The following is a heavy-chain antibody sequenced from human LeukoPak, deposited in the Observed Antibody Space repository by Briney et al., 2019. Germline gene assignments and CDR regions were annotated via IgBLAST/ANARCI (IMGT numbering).Heavy chain of an antibody. J-gene: IGHJ1*01. V-gene: IGHV4-59*01. CDR2: IYYSGST. CDR3: AREYLGSSSWFQN. D-gene: IGHD6-13*01. Sequence: SETLSLTCAVYGGSFSSYYWSWIRQPPGKGLEWIGYIYYSGSTNYNPSLKSRVTISVDTSKNQFSLKLSSVTAADTAVYYCAREYLGSSSWFQNWGQGTLVTVSS. CDR1: GGSFSSYY.